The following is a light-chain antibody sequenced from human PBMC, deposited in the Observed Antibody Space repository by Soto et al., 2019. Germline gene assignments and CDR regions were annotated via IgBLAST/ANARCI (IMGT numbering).Light chain of an antibody. CDR3: QQGYSSLGT. CDR1: QNISRY. CDR2: AAS. J-gene: IGKJ1*01. Sequence: DIQMTQSPSSLSASVGDRVTITCRASQNISRYLNWYQQKPGKAPKLLIYAASSLQSGVPSRFSGSGSGTDFTLTINSLQPEDLATYYCQQGYSSLGTFGQGTNVDIK. V-gene: IGKV1-39*01.